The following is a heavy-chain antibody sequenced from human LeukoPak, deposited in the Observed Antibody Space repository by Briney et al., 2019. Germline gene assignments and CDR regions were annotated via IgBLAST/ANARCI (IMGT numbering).Heavy chain of an antibody. CDR2: IYTSGST. CDR1: GGSISSGSYY. J-gene: IGHJ4*02. V-gene: IGHV4-61*02. Sequence: NPSETLSLTCTVSGGSISSGSYYWSWIRQPAGKGLEWIGRIYTSGSTNYNPSLKSRVTISVDTSKNQFSLKLSSVTAADTAVYYCARDSSSWYDYWGQGTLVTVSS. D-gene: IGHD6-13*01. CDR3: ARDSSSWYDY.